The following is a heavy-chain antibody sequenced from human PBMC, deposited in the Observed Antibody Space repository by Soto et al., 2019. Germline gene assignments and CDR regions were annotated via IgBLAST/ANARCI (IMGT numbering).Heavy chain of an antibody. Sequence: GGSLILSCAASGFAFSSYAMSWVRQAPGKGLEWVSAISGSGGSTYYADSVKGRFTISRDNSKNTLYLQMNSLRAEDTAEYYCAKDRSSSGYYPSFDYWGQGTLVTVSS. CDR1: GFAFSSYA. D-gene: IGHD3-22*01. CDR3: AKDRSSSGYYPSFDY. V-gene: IGHV3-23*01. J-gene: IGHJ4*02. CDR2: ISGSGGST.